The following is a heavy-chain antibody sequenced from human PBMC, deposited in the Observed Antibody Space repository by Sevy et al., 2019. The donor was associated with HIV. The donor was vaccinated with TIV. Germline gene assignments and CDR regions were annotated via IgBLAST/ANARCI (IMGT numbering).Heavy chain of an antibody. D-gene: IGHD6-6*01. J-gene: IGHJ6*02. Sequence: GGSLRLSCAASGFTFSSYSMNWVRQAPGKGLEWVSYISSSSSTIYYADSVKGRFTISRDNAKNSLYLQMNSLRDEDTAVYYCARDRRQLVRYYYGMDVWGQGTTVTGSS. CDR3: ARDRRQLVRYYYGMDV. CDR1: GFTFSSYS. CDR2: ISSSSSTI. V-gene: IGHV3-48*02.